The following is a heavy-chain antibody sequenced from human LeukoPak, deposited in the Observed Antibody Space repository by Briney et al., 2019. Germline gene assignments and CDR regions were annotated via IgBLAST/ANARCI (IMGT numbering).Heavy chain of an antibody. J-gene: IGHJ6*02. Sequence: SETLSLICTVSGGSISSYYWSWIRQPPGKGLEWIGYIYYSGSTNYNPSLKSRVTISVDTSKNQFSLKLSSVTAADTAVYYCARHPASPIWFGELAGYYYYGMDVWGQGTTATVSS. V-gene: IGHV4-59*08. CDR3: ARHPASPIWFGELAGYYYYGMDV. D-gene: IGHD3-10*01. CDR1: GGSISSYY. CDR2: IYYSGST.